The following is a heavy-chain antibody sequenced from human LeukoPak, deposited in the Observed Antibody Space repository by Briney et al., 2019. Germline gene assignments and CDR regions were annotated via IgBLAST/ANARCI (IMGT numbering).Heavy chain of an antibody. V-gene: IGHV3-48*03. CDR3: ARGISGYEGYYYYYYMDV. D-gene: IGHD5-12*01. CDR2: ISSSGSTI. J-gene: IGHJ6*03. CDR1: GFTFSSYE. Sequence: GGSLRLSCAASGFTFSSYEMNWVRQAPGKGLEWASYISSSGSTIYYADSVKGRFTISRDNAKNSLYLQMNSLRAEDTAVYYCARGISGYEGYYYYYYMDVWGKGTTVTVSS.